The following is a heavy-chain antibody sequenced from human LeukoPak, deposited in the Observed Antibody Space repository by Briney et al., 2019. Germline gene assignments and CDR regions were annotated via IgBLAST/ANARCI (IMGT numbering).Heavy chain of an antibody. CDR1: GYTLTNYG. V-gene: IGHV1-18*01. CDR2: ISANDGNP. D-gene: IGHD1-7*01. Sequence: ASVTVSCKPSGYTLTNYGITWVGQAPGQGLEWMGWISANDGNPKYAQKVQGRVTLITDTSASTAYMELRGLRYDDTAVYYCARVRKNWNYVSYFDYWGQGTLVTASS. CDR3: ARVRKNWNYVSYFDY. J-gene: IGHJ4*02.